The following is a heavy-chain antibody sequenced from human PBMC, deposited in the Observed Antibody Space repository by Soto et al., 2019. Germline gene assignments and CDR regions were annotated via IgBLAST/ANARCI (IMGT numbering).Heavy chain of an antibody. D-gene: IGHD3-10*01. CDR1: GFSLSTSGVG. CDR2: IYWNDDK. CDR3: AHSLVLLWFGEYLNWFDP. V-gene: IGHV2-5*01. J-gene: IGHJ5*02. Sequence: SGPTLVKPTQTLTLTCTFSGFSLSTSGVGVGWIRQPPGKALEWLALIYWNDDKRYSPSLKSRLTITKDTSKNQVVLTMTNMDLVDTATYYCAHSLVLLWFGEYLNWFDPWGQGTLVTVSS.